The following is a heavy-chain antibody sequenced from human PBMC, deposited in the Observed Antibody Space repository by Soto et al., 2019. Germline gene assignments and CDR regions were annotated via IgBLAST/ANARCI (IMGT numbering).Heavy chain of an antibody. Sequence: GESLKISCKGSGYSFTSYWIGWVRQMPGKGLEWMGIIYPGDSDTRYSPSFQGQVTISADKSISTAYLQWSSLKASDTAMYYCARQGSTDFWSGYYSNWFDPWGQGTLVTVSS. V-gene: IGHV5-51*01. D-gene: IGHD3-3*01. CDR2: IYPGDSDT. CDR3: ARQGSTDFWSGYYSNWFDP. J-gene: IGHJ5*02. CDR1: GYSFTSYW.